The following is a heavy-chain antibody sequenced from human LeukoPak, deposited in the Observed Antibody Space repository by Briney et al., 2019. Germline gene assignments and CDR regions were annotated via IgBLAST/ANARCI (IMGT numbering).Heavy chain of an antibody. CDR2: INTNTGNP. D-gene: IGHD2-2*01. J-gene: IGHJ6*02. Sequence: ASVKVSCKASGYTFTSYAMNWVRQAPGQGLEWMGWINTNTGNPTYAQGFTGRFVFSLDTSVSTAYLQISGLKAEDTAVYYCARACSSTSCYLWGYYYYGMDVWGQGTTVTVSS. CDR1: GYTFTSYA. CDR3: ARACSSTSCYLWGYYYYGMDV. V-gene: IGHV7-4-1*02.